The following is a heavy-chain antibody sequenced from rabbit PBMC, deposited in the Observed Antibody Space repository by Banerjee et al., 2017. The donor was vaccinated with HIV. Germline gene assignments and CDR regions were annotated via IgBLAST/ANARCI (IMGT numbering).Heavy chain of an antibody. CDR2: IDPVFGST. J-gene: IGHJ4*01. CDR1: GFDFSSYY. V-gene: IGHV1S7*01. D-gene: IGHD2-1*01. CDR3: ARDDYGDPYFNL. Sequence: QLKESGGGLVQPGGSLKLSCKASGFDFSSYYMSWVRQAPGKGLEWIGYIDPVFGSTYYASWVNGRFTISSHNAQNTLYLQLNSLTAADTATYFCARDDYGDPYFNLWGQGTLVTVS.